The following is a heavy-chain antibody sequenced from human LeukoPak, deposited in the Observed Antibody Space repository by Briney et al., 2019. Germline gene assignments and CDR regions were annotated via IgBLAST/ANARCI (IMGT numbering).Heavy chain of an antibody. D-gene: IGHD6-19*01. Sequence: ASVKVSCKASGYTFTKYGITWVRQAPGQGLEWMGWISTYNGNTNYAQKLQGRVTMTTDTSTSTAHMELRSLRSDDTAVYYCARGPWGDSGWSGFDYWGQGTLVTVSS. CDR1: GYTFTKYG. J-gene: IGHJ4*02. CDR3: ARGPWGDSGWSGFDY. CDR2: ISTYNGNT. V-gene: IGHV1-18*01.